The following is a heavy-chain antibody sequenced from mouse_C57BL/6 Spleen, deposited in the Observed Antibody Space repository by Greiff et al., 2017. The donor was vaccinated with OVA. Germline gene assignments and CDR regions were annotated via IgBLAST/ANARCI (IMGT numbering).Heavy chain of an antibody. Sequence: DVKLQESGGGLVQPGGSMKLSCVASGFTFSNYWMNWVRQSPEKGLEWVAQIRLKSDNYATHYAESVKGRFTISRDDSKSSVYLQMNNLRAEDTGIYYCTAFLITTVVEGYFDYWGQGTTLTVSS. CDR3: TAFLITTVVEGYFDY. J-gene: IGHJ2*01. CDR2: IRLKSDNYAT. D-gene: IGHD1-1*01. CDR1: GFTFSNYW. V-gene: IGHV6-3*01.